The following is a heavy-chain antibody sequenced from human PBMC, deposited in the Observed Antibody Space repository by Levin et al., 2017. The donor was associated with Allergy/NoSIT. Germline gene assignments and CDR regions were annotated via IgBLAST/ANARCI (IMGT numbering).Heavy chain of an antibody. D-gene: IGHD3-16*01. V-gene: IGHV4-34*01. Sequence: SETLSLTCGVYGGSLNYSYWNWIRQPPGKGLEWIGEINHIGGTNYNPSLKSRVFISLDTSKNQFSLKLSSVTAADTAVYYCARTRPRFRVPLGYWGQGTLVTVSS. CDR1: GGSLNYSY. CDR2: INHIGGT. J-gene: IGHJ4*02. CDR3: ARTRPRFRVPLGY.